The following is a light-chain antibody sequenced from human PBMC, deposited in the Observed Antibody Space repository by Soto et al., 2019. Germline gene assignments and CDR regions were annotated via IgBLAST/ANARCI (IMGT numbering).Light chain of an antibody. Sequence: GMKHSPATLSVSTGETATLSCRASQSVSSNLAWYQQKPGQAPRLLIYGASTRATGIPARFSGSGSGTEFTLTISSLQSEDFAVYYCQQYNNWPPITFGQGRRLEVK. CDR1: QSVSSN. CDR3: QQYNNWPPIT. V-gene: IGKV3-15*01. J-gene: IGKJ5*01. CDR2: GAS.